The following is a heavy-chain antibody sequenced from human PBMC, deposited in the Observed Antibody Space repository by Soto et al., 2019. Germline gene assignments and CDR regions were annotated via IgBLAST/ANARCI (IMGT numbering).Heavy chain of an antibody. CDR3: AAGLESGSFIAAATFDY. V-gene: IGHV3-23*01. CDR1: GFTFSSYA. J-gene: IGHJ4*02. D-gene: IGHD1-26*01. CDR2: ISGSGGST. Sequence: GGSLRLSCAASGFTFSSYAMSWVRQAPGKGLEWVSAISGSGGSTYYADSVKGRFTISRDNSKNTLYLQMNSLRAEDTAVYYCAAGLESGSFIAAATFDYWGQGTLVTVSS.